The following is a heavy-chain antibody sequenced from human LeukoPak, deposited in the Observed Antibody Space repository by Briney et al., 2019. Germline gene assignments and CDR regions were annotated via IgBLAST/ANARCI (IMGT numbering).Heavy chain of an antibody. CDR3: ARPYCGGDCSPNYYYYGMDV. V-gene: IGHV3-7*01. CDR1: GFTFSSYW. J-gene: IGHJ6*02. CDR2: IKQDGSEK. Sequence: GVSLRLSCAASGFTFSSYWMSWVRQAPGKGLEWVANIKQDGSEKYYVDSVKGRFTISRDNAKNSLYLQMNSLRAEDTAVYYCARPYCGGDCSPNYYYYGMDVWGQGTTVTVSS. D-gene: IGHD2-21*02.